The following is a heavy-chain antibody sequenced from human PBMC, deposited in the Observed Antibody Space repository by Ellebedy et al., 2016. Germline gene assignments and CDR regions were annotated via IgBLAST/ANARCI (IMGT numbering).Heavy chain of an antibody. CDR2: IYSGGTT. J-gene: IGHJ4*02. CDR1: GFTVSSNY. Sequence: GESLKISCAVSGFTVSSNYMSWVRQAPGKGLEWVSVIYSGGTTNYADSVKGRFTISRDNAKNTLFLQMSSLRAEDTAVYYCSRISGGSYYFIQYYFDYWGQGTLVTVSS. V-gene: IGHV3-66*01. CDR3: SRISGGSYYFIQYYFDY. D-gene: IGHD1-26*01.